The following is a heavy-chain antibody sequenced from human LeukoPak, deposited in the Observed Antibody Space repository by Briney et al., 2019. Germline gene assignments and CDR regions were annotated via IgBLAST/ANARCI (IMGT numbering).Heavy chain of an antibody. J-gene: IGHJ4*02. Sequence: ASVKVSCKSFGFTFTNYLLHWVRQAPGQDLEWVGRIAPSVDTTNYAQKLRGRVTMTRDTSTSTVYMELSSLSSDDTAIYYCVREESGGYFDYWGQGTLVTVSS. CDR2: IAPSVDTT. V-gene: IGHV1-46*01. D-gene: IGHD2-8*02. CDR1: GFTFTNYL. CDR3: VREESGGYFDY.